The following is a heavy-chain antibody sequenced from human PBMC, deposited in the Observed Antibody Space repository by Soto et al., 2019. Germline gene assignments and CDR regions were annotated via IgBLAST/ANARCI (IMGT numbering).Heavy chain of an antibody. J-gene: IGHJ3*02. CDR2: FDPEDGET. V-gene: IGHV1-24*01. D-gene: IGHD6-13*01. CDR1: GYTLTELS. Sequence: EASVKVSCKVSGYTLTELSMHWVRQAPGKGLEWMGGFDPEDGETIYAQKFQGRVTMTEDTSTDTAYMELSSLRSEDTAVYYCATVNPGIAAAGPHDAFDIWGQGTMVTVSS. CDR3: ATVNPGIAAAGPHDAFDI.